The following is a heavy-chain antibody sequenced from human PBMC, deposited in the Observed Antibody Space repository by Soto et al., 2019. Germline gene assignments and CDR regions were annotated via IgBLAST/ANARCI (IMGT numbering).Heavy chain of an antibody. D-gene: IGHD5-12*01. CDR3: ARGLSDIAYYGMDV. CDR1: GFTLSNYG. J-gene: IGHJ6*02. CDR2: IWYDGSDK. V-gene: IGHV3-33*01. Sequence: QVHVVESGGGVVQPGRSLRLSCAASGFTLSNYGMHWVRQAPGKGLEWVAVIWYDGSDKYYADSVKGRFTISRDNSKNTLYLQMNSLRAEDTAVYYCARGLSDIAYYGMDVWGQGTTVTVSS.